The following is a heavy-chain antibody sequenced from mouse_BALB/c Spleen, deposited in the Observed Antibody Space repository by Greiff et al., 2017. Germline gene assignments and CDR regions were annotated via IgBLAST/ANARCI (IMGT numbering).Heavy chain of an antibody. CDR1: GYSFTGYY. CDR2: INPYNGAT. V-gene: IGHV1-31*01. J-gene: IGHJ3*01. CDR3: AYGSWFAY. D-gene: IGHD2-10*02. Sequence: EVQLVESGPELVKPGASVKISCKASGYSFTGYYMHWVKQSHVKSLEWIGRINPYNGATSYNQNFKDKASLTVDKSSSTAYMELHSLTSEDSAVYYCAYGSWFAYWGQGTLVTVSA.